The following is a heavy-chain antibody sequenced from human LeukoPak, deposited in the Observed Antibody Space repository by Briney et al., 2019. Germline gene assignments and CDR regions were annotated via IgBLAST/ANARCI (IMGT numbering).Heavy chain of an antibody. Sequence: ASVKVSCKASGYTFTSYGISWVRQAPGQGLEWMGWISAYNGNTNYAQKLQGRVTMTTDTSTSTAYMELRSLRSDDTAVYYCARDASCSGGSCYDLYYYGMDVWGQGTTVTVSS. D-gene: IGHD2-15*01. V-gene: IGHV1-18*01. CDR3: ARDASCSGGSCYDLYYYGMDV. J-gene: IGHJ6*02. CDR2: ISAYNGNT. CDR1: GYTFTSYG.